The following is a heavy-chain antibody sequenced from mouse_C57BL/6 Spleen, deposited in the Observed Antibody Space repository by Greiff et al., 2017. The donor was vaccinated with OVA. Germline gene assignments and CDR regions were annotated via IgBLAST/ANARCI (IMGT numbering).Heavy chain of an antibody. CDR2: IYPGSGST. J-gene: IGHJ2*01. D-gene: IGHD2-3*01. CDR1: GYTFTSYW. V-gene: IGHV1-55*01. Sequence: QVQLKQSGAELVKPGASVKMSCKASGYTFTSYWITWVKQRPGQGLEWIGDIYPGSGSTNYNEKFKSKATLTVDTSSSTAYMQLSSLTSEDSAVYYCARDDLTLDYWGQGTTLTVSS. CDR3: ARDDLTLDY.